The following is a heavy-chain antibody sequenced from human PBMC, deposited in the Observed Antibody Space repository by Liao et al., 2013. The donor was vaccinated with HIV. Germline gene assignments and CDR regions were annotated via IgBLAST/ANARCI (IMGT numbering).Heavy chain of an antibody. D-gene: IGHD6-19*01. CDR2: IYTSGST. CDR3: ASYGYSSGWYTGFDP. J-gene: IGHJ5*02. V-gene: IGHV4-61*02. Sequence: QVQLQESGPGLVKPSQTLSLTCTVSGGSISSGSYYWSWIRQPAGKGLEWIGRIYTSGSTIYNPSLKSRVTISLDTSKNQFSLKLSSVTAADTAVYYCASYGYSSGWYTGFDPWGQGTLVTVSS. CDR1: GGSISSGSYY.